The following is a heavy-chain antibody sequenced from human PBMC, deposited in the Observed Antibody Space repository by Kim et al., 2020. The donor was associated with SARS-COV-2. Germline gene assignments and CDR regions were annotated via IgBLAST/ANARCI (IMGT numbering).Heavy chain of an antibody. CDR1: GGSIRDSSYY. D-gene: IGHD6-13*01. V-gene: IGHV4-39*01. CDR3: ARQRDSGTWYVAHYY. J-gene: IGHJ6*01. Sequence: SETLSRTCTVSGGSIRDSSYYWGWFRQPPGKGLEWIGTVYYSGNTYYSPSLKSRLTILVDTSKNQFSLRLGSVTAADTALYYCARQRDSGTWYVAHYY. CDR2: VYYSGNT.